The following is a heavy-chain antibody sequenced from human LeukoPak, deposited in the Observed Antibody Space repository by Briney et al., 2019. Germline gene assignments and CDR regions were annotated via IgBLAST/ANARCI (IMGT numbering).Heavy chain of an antibody. CDR1: GFTFSSYA. Sequence: GGSLRLSCAASGFTFSSYAMSWVRQAPGKGLKWVSVISGSGGSTNYADSVRGRFTISRDNSKNTLYLQMNSLRAEDTALYYCAKDRVASGQMGAFGYWGQGTLVTVSS. V-gene: IGHV3-23*01. CDR3: AKDRVASGQMGAFGY. D-gene: IGHD2-15*01. CDR2: ISGSGGST. J-gene: IGHJ4*02.